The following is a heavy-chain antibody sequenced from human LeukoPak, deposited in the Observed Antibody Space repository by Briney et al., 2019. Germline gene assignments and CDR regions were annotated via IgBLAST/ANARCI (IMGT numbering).Heavy chain of an antibody. V-gene: IGHV4-34*01. D-gene: IGHD2-2*01. CDR2: INHSGST. CDR1: GGSFSGYY. Sequence: PSETLSLTCAVYGGSFSGYYWSWIRQPPGKGLEWIGEINHSGSTNYNPSLKSRVTISVDTSKNQFSLKLSSVTAADTAVYYCARIGCSSTSCYFGFDYWGQGTLVTVSS. CDR3: ARIGCSSTSCYFGFDY. J-gene: IGHJ4*02.